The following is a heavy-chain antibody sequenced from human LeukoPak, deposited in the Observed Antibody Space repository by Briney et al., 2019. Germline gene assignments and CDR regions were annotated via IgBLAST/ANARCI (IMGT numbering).Heavy chain of an antibody. CDR2: IYYSGST. V-gene: IGHV4-39*07. J-gene: IGHJ4*02. CDR3: ARAQDQGFDY. Sequence: SETLSLTCTVSGGSISHTNYYWAWIRQPPGKGLEWIGSIYYSGSTYYSPSLKSRVTISIENSKNQFSLKLSSVTAADTAVYYCARAQDQGFDYWGQGTLVTVSS. CDR1: GGSISHTNYY. D-gene: IGHD2-15*01.